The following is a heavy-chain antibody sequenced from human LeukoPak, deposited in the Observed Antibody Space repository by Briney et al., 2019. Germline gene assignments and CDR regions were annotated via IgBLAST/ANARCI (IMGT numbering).Heavy chain of an antibody. D-gene: IGHD3-3*01. V-gene: IGHV1-69*05. J-gene: IGHJ1*01. Sequence: SVKVSCKASGGTFSSYAISWVRQAPGQGLEWMGGIIPIFGTANYAQKFQGRVTITTDESTSTAYMELSSLRSEDTAVYYCARDPPPYYDFWSGYYTGVEYFQHWGQGTLVTVSS. CDR1: GGTFSSYA. CDR2: IIPIFGTA. CDR3: ARDPPPYYDFWSGYYTGVEYFQH.